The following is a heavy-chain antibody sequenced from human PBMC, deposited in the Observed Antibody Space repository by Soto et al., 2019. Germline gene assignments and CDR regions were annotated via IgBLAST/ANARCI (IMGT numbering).Heavy chain of an antibody. J-gene: IGHJ5*02. CDR1: GYTFTSYD. CDR2: MNPNSGNT. D-gene: IGHD4-17*01. V-gene: IGHV1-8*01. Sequence: GASVKVSCKASGYTFTSYDINWVRQATGQGLEWMGWMNPNSGNTGYAQKFQGRVTMTRNTSISTAYMELSSLRSEDTAVYYCARGEDYGDYPYHFAVSRWFDPWGQGTLVTVSS. CDR3: ARGEDYGDYPYHFAVSRWFDP.